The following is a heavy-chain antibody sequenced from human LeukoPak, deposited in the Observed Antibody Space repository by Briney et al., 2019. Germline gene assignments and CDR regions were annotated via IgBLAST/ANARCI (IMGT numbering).Heavy chain of an antibody. D-gene: IGHD2-2*01. CDR2: ISAYNGNT. J-gene: IGHJ4*02. Sequence: ASVKVSCRASGYTFTSFGISWVRQAPGQGLEWMGWISAYNGNTNYAQKLQGRVTMTTDTSTTTAYMELRSLRSDDTAVYYCARDLDAVVVVPAAHLVYWGQGTLVTVSS. CDR1: GYTFTSFG. CDR3: ARDLDAVVVVPAAHLVY. V-gene: IGHV1-18*01.